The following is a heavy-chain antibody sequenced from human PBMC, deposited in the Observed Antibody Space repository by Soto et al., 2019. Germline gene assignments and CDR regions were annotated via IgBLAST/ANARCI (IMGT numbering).Heavy chain of an antibody. CDR3: VIGSGFGHISVFAC. CDR2: IYQSGST. Sequence: PSETLSLTCAVSGGSIGSGGYSWGGIRQPPEKGLEWIGYIYQSGSTYYNPSLQSRVTISVDRSKNQFSLKLSSVSAADTAMYYCVIGSGFGHISVFACWGQGTLVTAPQ. J-gene: IGHJ4*02. D-gene: IGHD3-10*01. V-gene: IGHV4-30-2*01. CDR1: GGSIGSGGYS.